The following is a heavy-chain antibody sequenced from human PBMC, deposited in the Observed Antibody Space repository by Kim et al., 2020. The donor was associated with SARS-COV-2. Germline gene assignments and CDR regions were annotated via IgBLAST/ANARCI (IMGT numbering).Heavy chain of an antibody. J-gene: IGHJ4*02. Sequence: YAHSLKGRFTLTRDNSKNLLYLQMNSLTAEDTATYYCVMNARVGYNSFDNWGQGTLVAVSS. CDR3: VMNARVGYNSFDN. D-gene: IGHD5-12*01. V-gene: IGHV3-23*01.